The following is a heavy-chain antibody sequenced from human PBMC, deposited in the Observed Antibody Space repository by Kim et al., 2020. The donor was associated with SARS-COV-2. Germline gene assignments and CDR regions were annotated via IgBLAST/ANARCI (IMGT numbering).Heavy chain of an antibody. Sequence: GESLKISCKGSGYSFTSYWIGWVRQMPGKGLEWMGIIYPGDSDTRYSPSFQGQVTISADKSTSTAYLQWSSLKASDTAMYYCARQDCSSTSCYGMDVWGQGTTVTVSS. CDR3: ARQDCSSTSCYGMDV. CDR1: GYSFTSYW. J-gene: IGHJ6*02. V-gene: IGHV5-51*01. CDR2: IYPGDSDT. D-gene: IGHD2-2*01.